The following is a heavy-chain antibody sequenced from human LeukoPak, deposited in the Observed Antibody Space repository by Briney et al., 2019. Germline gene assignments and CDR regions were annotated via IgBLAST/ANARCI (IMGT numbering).Heavy chain of an antibody. V-gene: IGHV4-28*01. CDR3: ARTGGSFYFYYYMDV. CDR2: IYYSGST. CDR1: GYSISSSNW. Sequence: SDTLSLTCAVSGYSISSSNWWGWIRQPPGKGLEWIGYIYYSGSTNYNPSLKSRVTMSVDTSKNQFSLKLSSVTAADTAVYYCARTGGSFYFYYYMDVWGKGTTVTVSS. J-gene: IGHJ6*03. D-gene: IGHD1-26*01.